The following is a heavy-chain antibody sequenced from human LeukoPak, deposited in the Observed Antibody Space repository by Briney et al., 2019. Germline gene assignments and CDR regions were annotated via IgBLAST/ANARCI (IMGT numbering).Heavy chain of an antibody. Sequence: ASVKVSCKASGGTFSSYAISWVRQAPGQGLEWMGGIIPIFGTANYAQKFQGRVTITTDESTSTAYMELSSLRSEDTAVYYCTRDRDFWSGYNYWGQGTLVTVSS. V-gene: IGHV1-69*05. CDR1: GGTFSSYA. CDR2: IIPIFGTA. J-gene: IGHJ4*02. CDR3: TRDRDFWSGYNY. D-gene: IGHD3-3*01.